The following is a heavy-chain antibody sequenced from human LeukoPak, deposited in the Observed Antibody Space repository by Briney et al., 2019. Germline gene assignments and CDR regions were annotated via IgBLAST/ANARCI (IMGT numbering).Heavy chain of an antibody. CDR1: GFTFSSYS. CDR2: ISSSGTYK. J-gene: IGHJ4*02. CDR3: AKGKDSVAGATNDY. V-gene: IGHV3-21*01. D-gene: IGHD6-19*01. Sequence: PGVSLRLPCAVSGFTFSSYSMSWVRQAPGKGLEWISYISSSGTYKYYADSVKGRFTISRDNAKNSLYLQMNSLRAEDTAVYYCAKGKDSVAGATNDYWGQGTLVTVPS.